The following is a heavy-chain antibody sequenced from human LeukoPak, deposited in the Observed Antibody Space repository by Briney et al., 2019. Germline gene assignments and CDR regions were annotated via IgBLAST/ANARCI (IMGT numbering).Heavy chain of an antibody. CDR3: ARSLRSSSWYTYFDY. CDR2: ISSSSSYI. Sequence: GGSLRLSCAASGFTFSSYSMNWVRQAPGKGLEWVSSISSSSSYIYYADSVKGRFTISRDNAKNSLYLQMNSLRAEDTAVYYCARSLRSSSWYTYFDYWGQGTLVTVSS. V-gene: IGHV3-21*01. D-gene: IGHD6-13*01. J-gene: IGHJ4*02. CDR1: GFTFSSYS.